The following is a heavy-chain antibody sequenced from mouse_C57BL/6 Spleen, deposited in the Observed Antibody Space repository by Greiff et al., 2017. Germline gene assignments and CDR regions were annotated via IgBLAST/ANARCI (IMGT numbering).Heavy chain of an antibody. CDR1: GFTFSDYY. D-gene: IGHD2-4*01. CDR2: INYDGSST. CDR3: AREDDYDAYFDV. Sequence: EVQRVESEGGLVQPGSSMKLSCTASGFTFSDYYMAWVRQVPEKGLEWVANINYDGSSTYYLDSLKSRFIISRDNAKNILYLQMSSLKSEDTATYYCAREDDYDAYFDVWGTGTTVTVSS. J-gene: IGHJ1*03. V-gene: IGHV5-16*01.